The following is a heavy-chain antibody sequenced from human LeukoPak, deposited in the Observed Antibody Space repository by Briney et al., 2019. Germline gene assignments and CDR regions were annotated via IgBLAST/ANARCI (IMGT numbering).Heavy chain of an antibody. CDR2: ISSNGRST. D-gene: IGHD3-10*01. CDR1: GFSFSNYA. Sequence: PGGPLRLSCSASGFSFSNYAMHWVRQAPGKGLEHISAISSNGRSTYYPDSAKGRFTISRDNSKNTLYLQMSSLSTEDTAVYRCVEGGLYSDSAHDYWGQGTLVTVSS. J-gene: IGHJ4*02. V-gene: IGHV3-64D*06. CDR3: VEGGLYSDSAHDY.